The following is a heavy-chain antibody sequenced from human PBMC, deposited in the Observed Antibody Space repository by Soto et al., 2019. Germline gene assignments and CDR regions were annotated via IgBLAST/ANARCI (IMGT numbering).Heavy chain of an antibody. CDR1: GGSISSSSYY. CDR2: IYYSGST. Sequence: SETLSLTCTVSGGSISSSSYYWGWIRQPPGKGLEWIGSIYYSGSTYYNPSLKSRVTISVDTSKNQFSLKLSSVTAADTAVYYCARAPILGYCSSTSCKIFDYWGQETLVTVSS. CDR3: ARAPILGYCSSTSCKIFDY. J-gene: IGHJ4*02. V-gene: IGHV4-39*01. D-gene: IGHD2-2*01.